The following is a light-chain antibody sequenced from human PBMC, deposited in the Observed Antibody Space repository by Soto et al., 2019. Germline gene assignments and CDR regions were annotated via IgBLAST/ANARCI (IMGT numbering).Light chain of an antibody. CDR2: EVS. V-gene: IGLV2-14*01. CDR3: SSYTGSSTLGV. Sequence: QSALTQPASVSGSPGQSITISCTGTSSDVGGYNFVSWYQQHPGIAPKLMIYEVSHRPSGVSNRFSGSKSGNTASLTISGLQAEDEADYYCSSYTGSSTLGVFGGGTKLTVL. CDR1: SSDVGGYNF. J-gene: IGLJ3*02.